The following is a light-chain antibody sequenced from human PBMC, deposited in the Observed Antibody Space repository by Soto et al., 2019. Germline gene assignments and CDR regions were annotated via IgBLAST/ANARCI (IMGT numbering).Light chain of an antibody. CDR2: RAS. CDR1: QSVRDN. V-gene: IGKV3-15*01. J-gene: IGKJ5*01. Sequence: EILLTQSPATLAVSPGEGATLSCRASQSVRDNLAWYQQKPGQAHRLLIYRASTRATGVPARFSGSGSGTEFTLTISSLQSEDVSVYFCQHYNFWPHTFGQGTRLEIK. CDR3: QHYNFWPHT.